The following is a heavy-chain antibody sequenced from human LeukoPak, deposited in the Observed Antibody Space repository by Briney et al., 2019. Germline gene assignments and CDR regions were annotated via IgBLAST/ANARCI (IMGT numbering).Heavy chain of an antibody. D-gene: IGHD3-10*01. Sequence: ASVKVSCKAPGYTLSELSIHWVRQPSGKGLEWMGAFDPEDGETIYAQKFQGRATMTADTSTDTAYMELRSLRSDDTAVYYCAREEGAYYGSGGDYWGQGTLVTVSS. CDR1: GYTLSELS. J-gene: IGHJ4*02. V-gene: IGHV1-24*01. CDR3: AREEGAYYGSGGDY. CDR2: FDPEDGET.